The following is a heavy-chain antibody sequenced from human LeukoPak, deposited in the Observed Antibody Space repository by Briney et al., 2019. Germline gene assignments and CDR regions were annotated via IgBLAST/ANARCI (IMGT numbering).Heavy chain of an antibody. CDR2: INPSSGNT. CDR3: AKEHMAAAVYYFDY. D-gene: IGHD6-13*01. Sequence: GGSLRLSCAASGFTFNNYAMSWVRQAPGKGLEWVSSINPSSGNTYYADSVKGRFTVSGDNSKNTLYLQMNSLRAEDTAVYYCAKEHMAAAVYYFDYWGQGTLVTVSS. CDR1: GFTFNNYA. V-gene: IGHV3-23*01. J-gene: IGHJ4*02.